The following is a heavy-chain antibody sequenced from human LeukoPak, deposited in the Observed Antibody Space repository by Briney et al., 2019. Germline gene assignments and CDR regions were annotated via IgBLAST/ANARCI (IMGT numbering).Heavy chain of an antibody. J-gene: IGHJ4*02. V-gene: IGHV3-30*03. D-gene: IGHD6-6*01. CDR3: ATNSWGGFYSSSSEDPDIVY. CDR1: GFTFSSYG. Sequence: PGRSLRLSCAASGFTFSSYGMHWVRQAPGKGLEWVAVISFDGSNNYYADSVKGRFAISRDNSKNTLFLQMNSLRAEDTAVYYCATNSWGGFYSSSSEDPDIVYWGQGTLVTVSS. CDR2: ISFDGSNN.